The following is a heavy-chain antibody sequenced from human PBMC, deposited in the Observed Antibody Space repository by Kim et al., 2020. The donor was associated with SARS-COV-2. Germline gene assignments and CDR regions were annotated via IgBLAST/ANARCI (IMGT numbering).Heavy chain of an antibody. CDR1: GFTFSSYD. J-gene: IGHJ6*02. Sequence: GGSLRLSCAASGFTFSSYDMHWVRQATGKGLEWVSAIGTAGDPYYPGSVKGRFTISRENAKNSLYLQMNSLRAGDTAVYYCARGSGYDWDYYYYGMDVWGQGTTVTVSS. D-gene: IGHD5-12*01. V-gene: IGHV3-13*05. CDR3: ARGSGYDWDYYYYGMDV. CDR2: IGTAGDP.